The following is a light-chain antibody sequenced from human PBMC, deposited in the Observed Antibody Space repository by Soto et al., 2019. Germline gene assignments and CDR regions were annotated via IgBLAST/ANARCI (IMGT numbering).Light chain of an antibody. J-gene: IGKJ4*01. CDR2: DAS. Sequence: MVLTQSPATLSLSPGVRAPLSCRASQSISSYLAWYQQKHGQAPRILIYDASNRDTGIPARFSGSGSGTDFTLTISRLEPEDFAVDYCHQRSSSPLTFGGGTKVDIK. CDR3: HQRSSSPLT. V-gene: IGKV3-11*01. CDR1: QSISSY.